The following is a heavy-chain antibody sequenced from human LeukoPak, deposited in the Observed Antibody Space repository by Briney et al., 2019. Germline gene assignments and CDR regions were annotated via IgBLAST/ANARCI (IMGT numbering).Heavy chain of an antibody. Sequence: GGSLRLSCAASGFTFSNYWMSWVRQAPGKGLEWLANINQDGSEMYYVDSVKGRFTISRDNGKNSLYLQINSLRADDTAVYYCAREQGSMIVVRTTSWYFDLWGRGTLVTVSS. J-gene: IGHJ2*01. V-gene: IGHV3-7*01. CDR2: INQDGSEM. D-gene: IGHD3-22*01. CDR1: GFTFSNYW. CDR3: AREQGSMIVVRTTSWYFDL.